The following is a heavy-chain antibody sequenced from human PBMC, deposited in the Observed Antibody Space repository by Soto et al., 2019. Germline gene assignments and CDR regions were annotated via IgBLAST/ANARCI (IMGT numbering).Heavy chain of an antibody. V-gene: IGHV1-69*13. CDR3: ARVSTRAYYFDY. CDR1: GGTFSSYA. CDR2: IIPIFGTA. Sequence: SVKVSCKASGGTFSSYASSWVRQAPGQGLEWMGGIIPIFGTANYAQKFQGRVTITADESTSTAYMELSSLRSEDTAVYYCARVSTRAYYFDYWGQGTLVTVS. J-gene: IGHJ4*02.